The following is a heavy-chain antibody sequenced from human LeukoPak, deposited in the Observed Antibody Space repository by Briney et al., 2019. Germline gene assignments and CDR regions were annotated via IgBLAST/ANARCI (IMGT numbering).Heavy chain of an antibody. Sequence: GGSLRLSCAASGFTFSSYAMHWVRQAPGKGLGWVAVISYDGSNKYYADSVKGRFTISRDNSKNTLYLQMNSLRAEDTAVYYCARRGTSCYTVPCYFDYWGQGTLVTVSS. CDR1: GFTFSSYA. D-gene: IGHD2-2*02. J-gene: IGHJ4*02. V-gene: IGHV3-30*04. CDR2: ISYDGSNK. CDR3: ARRGTSCYTVPCYFDY.